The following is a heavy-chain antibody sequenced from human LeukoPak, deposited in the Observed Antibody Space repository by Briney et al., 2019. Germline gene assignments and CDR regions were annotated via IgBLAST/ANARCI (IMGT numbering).Heavy chain of an antibody. V-gene: IGHV4-4*07. CDR2: TYTSGST. Sequence: SETLSLTCTVSGGSISSYYWSWIRQPAGKGLEWIGRTYTSGSTNYNPSLKSRVTMSVDTSRNQFSLKLSSVTAADTAVYYCARDSGVVPETMPDAFDIWGQGTMVTVSS. CDR1: GGSISSYY. CDR3: ARDSGVVPETMPDAFDI. J-gene: IGHJ3*02. D-gene: IGHD2-2*01.